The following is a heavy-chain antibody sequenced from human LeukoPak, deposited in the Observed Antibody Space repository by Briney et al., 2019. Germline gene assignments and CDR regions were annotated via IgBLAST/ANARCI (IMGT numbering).Heavy chain of an antibody. Sequence: GGSLRLSCAASGFTFSDYYMSWIRQAPGKGLEWVAVIWYDGSNKYYADSVKGRFIISRDNSKNTLYLQMNSLRAEDTAVYYCARDISGYYYFDYWGQGTLVTVSS. V-gene: IGHV3-33*08. CDR1: GFTFSDYY. CDR2: IWYDGSNK. CDR3: ARDISGYYYFDY. J-gene: IGHJ4*02. D-gene: IGHD6-13*01.